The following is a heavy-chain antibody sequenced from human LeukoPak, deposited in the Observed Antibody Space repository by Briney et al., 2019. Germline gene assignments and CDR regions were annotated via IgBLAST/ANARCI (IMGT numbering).Heavy chain of an antibody. D-gene: IGHD2-15*01. Sequence: PGGSLRLSCAASGFTVSSNYMSWVRQAPGKGLEWASIIYSGGSTSYADSVKGRFTISRDNSKNTLYLHMNSLRAEDTAVYYCATSVGRYYFDYWGQGALVTVSS. J-gene: IGHJ4*02. CDR3: ATSVGRYYFDY. V-gene: IGHV3-53*01. CDR2: IYSGGST. CDR1: GFTVSSNY.